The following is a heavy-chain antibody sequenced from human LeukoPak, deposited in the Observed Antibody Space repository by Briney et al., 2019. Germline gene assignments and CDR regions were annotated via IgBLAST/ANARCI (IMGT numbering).Heavy chain of an antibody. CDR1: GFTFSSYE. CDR2: ISRSGTTI. Sequence: GGSLRLSCAASGFTFSSYEMNWVRQAPGRGLEWVSFISRSGTTIYYADSVKGRFTISRDNAKNSLYLQMNSLRAEDTAVYYCARVLPHSDPLDYWGQGTLVTVSS. V-gene: IGHV3-48*03. D-gene: IGHD2-15*01. J-gene: IGHJ4*02. CDR3: ARVLPHSDPLDY.